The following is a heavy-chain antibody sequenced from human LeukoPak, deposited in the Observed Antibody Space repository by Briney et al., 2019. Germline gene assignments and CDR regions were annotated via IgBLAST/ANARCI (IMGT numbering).Heavy chain of an antibody. Sequence: GGSLRLSCAASGFTFTSYWMSWVRQAPGKGLEWVANIKQDESEKYYVDSVEGRFTISRDNAKNSLSLQMNSLRGEDTAVYYCVRALGSSSADYWGQGTLVTVSS. D-gene: IGHD6-6*01. V-gene: IGHV3-7*04. CDR3: VRALGSSSADY. CDR1: GFTFTSYW. J-gene: IGHJ4*02. CDR2: IKQDESEK.